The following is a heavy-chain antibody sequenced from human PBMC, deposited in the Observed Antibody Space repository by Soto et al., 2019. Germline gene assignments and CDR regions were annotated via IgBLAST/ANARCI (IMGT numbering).Heavy chain of an antibody. D-gene: IGHD6-6*01. CDR1: GYTFTSYD. J-gene: IGHJ4*02. CDR2: MNPNSGNT. V-gene: IGHV1-8*01. Sequence: ASVKVSCKASGYTFTSYDINWVRQATGQGLEWMGWMNPNSGNTGYAQKFQGRVTMTRNTSISTAYMELSSLRSEDTAVYYCARMAYSSSCEGWRALLSFDYWGQGTLVTVSS. CDR3: ARMAYSSSCEGWRALLSFDY.